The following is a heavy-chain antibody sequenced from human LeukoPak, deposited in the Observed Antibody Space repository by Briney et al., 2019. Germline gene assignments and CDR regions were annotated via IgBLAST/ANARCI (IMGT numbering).Heavy chain of an antibody. CDR1: GGSISSTDW. CDR2: IYHGGST. D-gene: IGHD3-3*01. Sequence: PSGTLSLTCAVSGGSISSTDWWSWVRQPPGKGLEWIGQIYHGGSTSFNPSLKSRVTISVDKSKNQFSLKLNSVTAADTAVYYCARVYAGVPDLYYYYGMDVWGQGTTVTVSS. V-gene: IGHV4-4*02. J-gene: IGHJ6*02. CDR3: ARVYAGVPDLYYYYGMDV.